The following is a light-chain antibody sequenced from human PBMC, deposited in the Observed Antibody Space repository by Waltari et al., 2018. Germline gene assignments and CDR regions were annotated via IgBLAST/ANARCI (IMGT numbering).Light chain of an antibody. CDR2: RNN. J-gene: IGLJ2*01. CDR1: SSNIGSNY. V-gene: IGLV1-47*01. CDR3: AAWDDSLSGHVV. Sequence: QPVLTPPPSASGTPGQRVTISCSGSSSNIGSNYVYWYQQLPGTAPKLLIYRNNQRPSGVPDRFSGSKSGTSASLAISGLRSEDEADYYCAAWDDSLSGHVVFGGGTKLTVL.